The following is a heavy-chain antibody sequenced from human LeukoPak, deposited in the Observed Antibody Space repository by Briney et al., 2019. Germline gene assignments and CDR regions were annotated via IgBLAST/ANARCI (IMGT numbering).Heavy chain of an antibody. Sequence: SETLSLTCAVYGGSLSGYYWSWIRQPPGKGLEWIGEINHSGSTNYNPSLKSRVTISVDTSKNQFSLKLSSVTAADTAVYYCARSLIALGYCSSTSCRRGWFDPWGQGTLVTVSS. V-gene: IGHV4-34*01. CDR3: ARSLIALGYCSSTSCRRGWFDP. CDR2: INHSGST. J-gene: IGHJ5*02. D-gene: IGHD2-2*01. CDR1: GGSLSGYY.